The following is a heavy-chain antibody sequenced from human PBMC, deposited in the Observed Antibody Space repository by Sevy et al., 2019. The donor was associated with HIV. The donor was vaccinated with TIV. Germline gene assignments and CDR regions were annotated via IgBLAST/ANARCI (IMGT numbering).Heavy chain of an antibody. CDR1: GFTFSSYW. CDR2: INQDGSEK. J-gene: IGHJ4*02. V-gene: IGHV3-7*01. Sequence: GGSLRLSCAASGFTFSSYWMTWVRQAPGKGLEWVANINQDGSEKYYVESVKGRFIISRDNAKKSLYLQMNSLRVEDTALYYCARSGGARRPDYGSWCKDWGQGTLVTVSS. CDR3: ARSGGARRPDYGSWCKD. D-gene: IGHD3-10*01.